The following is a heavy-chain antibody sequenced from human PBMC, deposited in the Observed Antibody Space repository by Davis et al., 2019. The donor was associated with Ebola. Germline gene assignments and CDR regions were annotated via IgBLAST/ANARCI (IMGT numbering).Heavy chain of an antibody. CDR1: GFTFRSYA. CDR2: ISGSGGST. J-gene: IGHJ4*02. CDR3: AKKGEGGPDNSGSYIGYFDY. V-gene: IGHV3-23*01. Sequence: GESLKISCAASGFTFRSYAMSWVRQAPGKGLEWVSAISGSGGSTYYADSVKGRFTISRDNSKNTMYLQMNSLRAEDTAVYYCAKKGEGGPDNSGSYIGYFDYWGQGTLVTVSS. D-gene: IGHD1-26*01.